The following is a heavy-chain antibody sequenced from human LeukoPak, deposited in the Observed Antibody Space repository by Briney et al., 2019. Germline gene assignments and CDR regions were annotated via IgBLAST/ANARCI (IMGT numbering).Heavy chain of an antibody. J-gene: IGHJ4*02. CDR1: GGSISSYY. CDR2: IYYSGST. Sequence: SETLSLTCTVSGGSISSYYWSWIRQPPGKGLKWIGYIYYSGSTNYNPSLKSRVTISVDTSKNQFSLKLSSVTAADTAVYYCARGRDSSGWQADYWGQGTLVTVSS. D-gene: IGHD6-19*01. CDR3: ARGRDSSGWQADY. V-gene: IGHV4-59*01.